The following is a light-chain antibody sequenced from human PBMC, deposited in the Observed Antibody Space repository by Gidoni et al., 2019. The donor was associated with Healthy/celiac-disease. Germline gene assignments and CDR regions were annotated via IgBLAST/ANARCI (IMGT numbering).Light chain of an antibody. CDR3: QQYNSYLIT. J-gene: IGKJ5*01. CDR2: VAS. CDR1: QSISSW. Sequence: DLQMTQSPSTLSASVGDRVTITCRASQSISSWLAWYQQKPGKAPKLLIYVASSLESGVPSRFSGSGSGTEFTLTISSLQPDDFATYYCQQYNSYLITFGQGTRLEIK. V-gene: IGKV1-5*01.